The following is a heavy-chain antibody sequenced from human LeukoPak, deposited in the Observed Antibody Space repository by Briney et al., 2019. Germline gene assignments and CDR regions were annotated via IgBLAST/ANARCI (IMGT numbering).Heavy chain of an antibody. D-gene: IGHD4-17*01. CDR2: ISGSGGST. Sequence: PGGSLRLSCAASGLTFSSYAMSWVRQATGKGLEWVSAISGSGGSTYYADSVKGRFTISRDNSKNTLYLQMNSLRAEDTAVYYCAKDTTSDGDYAFAFDIWGQGTMVTVSS. CDR1: GLTFSSYA. J-gene: IGHJ3*02. CDR3: AKDTTSDGDYAFAFDI. V-gene: IGHV3-23*01.